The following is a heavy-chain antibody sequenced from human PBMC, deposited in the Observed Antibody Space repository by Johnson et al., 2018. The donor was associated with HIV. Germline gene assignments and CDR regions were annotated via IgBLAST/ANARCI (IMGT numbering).Heavy chain of an antibody. D-gene: IGHD5-12*01. CDR1: AFTFSSYV. J-gene: IGHJ3*02. Sequence: VPVVESGGGVVPPGRSLRLSCGASAFTFSSYVMHWVRPAPGKGLEWVALISYDGSNKYYADSVKGRFTISRDNSKNTLYLQMNSLRAEDSGVYYCGGDRPSYSGYVEYAFDIWGQGTMVTVSS. CDR2: ISYDGSNK. CDR3: GGDRPSYSGYVEYAFDI. V-gene: IGHV3-30*03.